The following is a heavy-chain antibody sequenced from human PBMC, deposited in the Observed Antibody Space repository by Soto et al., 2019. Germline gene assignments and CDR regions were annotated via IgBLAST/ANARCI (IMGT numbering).Heavy chain of an antibody. CDR2: MNPGSGDT. CDR1: GYTFTNND. V-gene: IGHV1-8*01. Sequence: ASVKVSCKASGYTFTNNDVTWVRQATGQGLEWMGWMNPGSGDTGYAQKFQGRVTMTRNISIATAYMELSSLRSEDTAIYYCARMASFGSLNWFDPWGQGTLVTISS. J-gene: IGHJ5*02. D-gene: IGHD5-18*01. CDR3: ARMASFGSLNWFDP.